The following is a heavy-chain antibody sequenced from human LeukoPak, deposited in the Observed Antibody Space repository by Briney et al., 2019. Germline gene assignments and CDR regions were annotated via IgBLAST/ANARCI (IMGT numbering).Heavy chain of an antibody. CDR3: ERGRRSYFDSSDYWVFDS. CDR2: INPNSGIT. CDR1: VYTFIGYY. V-gene: IGHV1-2*02. J-gene: IGHJ4*02. D-gene: IGHD3-22*01. Sequence: ASVNVSCKASVYTFIGYYMHWVRQAPGQGLEWMGWINPNSGITNFAQKFQDRVSMTRDTSISTFHMELSRLTSDDTAVYYCERGRRSYFDSSDYWVFDSWGQGTLVTVSS.